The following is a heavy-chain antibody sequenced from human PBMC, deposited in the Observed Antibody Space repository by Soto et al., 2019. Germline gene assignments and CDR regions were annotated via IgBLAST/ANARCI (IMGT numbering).Heavy chain of an antibody. CDR1: GFTFSSYG. J-gene: IGHJ4*02. CDR3: AKDQVGATIPDY. CDR2: ISYDGSNK. Sequence: HPGGSLRLSCAASGFTFSSYGMHWVRQAPGKGLEWVAVISYDGSNKYYADSVKGRFTISRDNSKNTLYLQMNSLRAEDTAVYYCAKDQVGATIPDYWGQGT. D-gene: IGHD1-26*01. V-gene: IGHV3-30*18.